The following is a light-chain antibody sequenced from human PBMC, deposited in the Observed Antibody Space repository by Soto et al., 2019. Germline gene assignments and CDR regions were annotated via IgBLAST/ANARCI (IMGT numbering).Light chain of an antibody. CDR1: SSDVGDYIY. Sequence: QSALTQPPSASGSPGQSVTISCTGTSSDVGDYIYVPWYQQHPGKAPKLMIYEVSKRPSGVPDRFSGSKSGNTASLTVSGLQAEDEADYYCSSYAGSNNWVFGGGTKLTVL. CDR3: SSYAGSNNWV. V-gene: IGLV2-8*01. CDR2: EVS. J-gene: IGLJ3*02.